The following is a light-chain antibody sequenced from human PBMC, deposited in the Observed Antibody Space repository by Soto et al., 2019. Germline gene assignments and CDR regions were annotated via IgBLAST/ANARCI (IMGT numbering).Light chain of an antibody. CDR3: QQYGSSPPWT. CDR2: DAS. J-gene: IGKJ1*01. CDR1: QSVSSN. V-gene: IGKV3-20*01. Sequence: EIVMTQSPATLSVSPGESATLSCRASQSVSSNLAWHQQKPGQAPRILMYDASTRATGIPDRFSGSVSGTGFTLTISRLEPEDFAVYYCQQYGSSPPWTFGQGTKVDIK.